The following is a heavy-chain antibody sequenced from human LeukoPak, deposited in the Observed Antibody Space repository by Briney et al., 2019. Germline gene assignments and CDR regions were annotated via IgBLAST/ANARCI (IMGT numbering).Heavy chain of an antibody. J-gene: IGHJ6*02. D-gene: IGHD3-16*02. V-gene: IGHV4-34*01. CDR2: INHSAKT. CDR1: GGSFSGYF. CDR3: ATIRTATFGGVFVIPSPDDGMNV. Sequence: KPSETLSLTCAVYGGSFSGYFWTWIRQAPGKGLEWIGEINHSAKTNYNPSLKSRVTISVDTSKNQFSLNLRSMTAADTAVYYCATIRTATFGGVFVIPSPDDGMNVWSQGTTVTVSS.